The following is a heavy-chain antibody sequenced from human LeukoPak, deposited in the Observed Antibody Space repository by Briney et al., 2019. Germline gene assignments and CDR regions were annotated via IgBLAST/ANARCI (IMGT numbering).Heavy chain of an antibody. CDR2: ISYDGSNE. CDR3: AKVALFSGYYPPFDY. V-gene: IGHV3-30*18. CDR1: GFTFSNYG. D-gene: IGHD3-22*01. J-gene: IGHJ4*02. Sequence: GGSLRLSCTASGFTFSNYGMHWGRQAPGKGLEWGAVISYDGSNEYYADYVKGRLTISRDNSKNTLFLQMNSLRPEDTAVYHCAKVALFSGYYPPFDYWSQGTLVTVSS.